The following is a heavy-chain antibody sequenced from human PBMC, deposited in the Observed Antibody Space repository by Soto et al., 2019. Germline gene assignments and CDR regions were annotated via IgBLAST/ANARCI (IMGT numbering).Heavy chain of an antibody. CDR3: ARRGGLCLWCSPFDY. J-gene: IGHJ4*01. D-gene: IGHD2-8*01. CDR2: VYPGDSDA. CDR1: GYGFTSYW. Sequence: PGESLKISCQASGYGFTSYWIAWVRQQPGKGLEWMGIVYPGDSDARYSPSFQGQVTMSADKSINTAYLQWTSLKASDSAIYYCARRGGLCLWCSPFDYCGRGTQVTLXS. V-gene: IGHV5-51*01.